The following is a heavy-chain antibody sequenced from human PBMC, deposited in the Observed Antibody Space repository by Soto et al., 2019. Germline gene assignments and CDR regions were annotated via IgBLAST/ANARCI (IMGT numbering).Heavy chain of an antibody. Sequence: QVQLQQWGAGLLKPSETLSLTCAVYGGSFSGYYWSWIRQPPGKGLEWIGEINHSGSTNYNPSLKSRVTISVDTSKNQFSLKLSSVTAADTAVYYCARVLITIFGVVPGVDPWGQGTLVTVSS. CDR2: INHSGST. D-gene: IGHD3-3*01. J-gene: IGHJ5*02. CDR3: ARVLITIFGVVPGVDP. V-gene: IGHV4-34*01. CDR1: GGSFSGYY.